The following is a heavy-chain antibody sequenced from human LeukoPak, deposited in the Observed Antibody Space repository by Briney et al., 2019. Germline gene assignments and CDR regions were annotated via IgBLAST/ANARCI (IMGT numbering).Heavy chain of an antibody. Sequence: SETLSLTCAVSGGSISSGGYSWSWIRQPPGKGLEWIGYIYHSGSTYYNPSLKSRVTISVDRSKNQFSLKLSSVTAADTAVYYCARYRPAANWFDPWGREPWSPSPQ. CDR3: ARYRPAANWFDP. V-gene: IGHV4-30-2*01. D-gene: IGHD2-2*01. J-gene: IGHJ5*02. CDR1: GGSISSGGYS. CDR2: IYHSGST.